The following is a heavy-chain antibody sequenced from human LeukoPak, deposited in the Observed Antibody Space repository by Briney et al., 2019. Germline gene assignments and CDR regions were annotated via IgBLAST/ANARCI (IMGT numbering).Heavy chain of an antibody. V-gene: IGHV3-66*04. J-gene: IGHJ4*02. CDR3: AKQLTAGGYYFDY. D-gene: IGHD6-13*01. CDR2: IYSGGST. CDR1: GFTVSSNY. Sequence: GGSLRLSCAASGFTVSSNYMSWVRQAPGKGLEWVSVIYSGGSTYYADSVKGRFTIFRDNSKNTLYLQMNSLRAEDTAVYYCAKQLTAGGYYFDYWGQGTLVTVSS.